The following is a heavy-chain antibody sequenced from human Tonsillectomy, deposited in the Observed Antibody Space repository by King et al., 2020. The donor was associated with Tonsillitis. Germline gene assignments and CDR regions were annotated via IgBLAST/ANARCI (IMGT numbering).Heavy chain of an antibody. CDR2: IYPSDSDT. Sequence: QLVQSGAEVKKPGASLKISCKGSGYSFTSYWIGWVRQMPGKGLEWMGIIYPSDSDTRYSPSFQGQVTISADKSINTAYLQLSSLTASDSAIYYCARRGHYNTYVYYSFAFGGRGPPVTV. D-gene: IGHD3-16*01. CDR1: GYSFTSYW. CDR3: ARRGHYNTYVYYSFAF. V-gene: IGHV5-51*01. J-gene: IGHJ4*02.